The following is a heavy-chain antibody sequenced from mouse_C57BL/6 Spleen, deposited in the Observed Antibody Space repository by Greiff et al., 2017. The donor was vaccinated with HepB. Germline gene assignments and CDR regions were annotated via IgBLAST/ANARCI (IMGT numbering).Heavy chain of an antibody. CDR1: GFTFSDYG. CDR2: ISSGSSTI. Sequence: EVKLLESGGGLVKPGGSLKLSCAASGFTFSDYGMHWVRQAPEKGLEWVAYISSGSSTIYYADTVKGRFTISRDNAKNTLFLQMTSLRSEDTAMYYCARKRDYYGSGYFDYWGQGTTLTVSS. CDR3: ARKRDYYGSGYFDY. J-gene: IGHJ2*01. V-gene: IGHV5-17*01. D-gene: IGHD1-1*01.